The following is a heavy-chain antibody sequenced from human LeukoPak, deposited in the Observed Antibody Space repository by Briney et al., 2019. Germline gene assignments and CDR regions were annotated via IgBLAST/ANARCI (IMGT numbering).Heavy chain of an antibody. J-gene: IGHJ4*02. CDR2: ISSSSSYI. CDR1: GFTFSSYS. D-gene: IGHD6-13*01. CDR3: ARSGIAAAGRDY. V-gene: IGHV3-21*01. Sequence: PGGSLRLSCAASGFTFSSYSMNWVRQAPGKGLEWVSSISSSSSYIYYADSVKGRFTISRDNAKNSLYLQMNSLRAEDTAVYYCARSGIAAAGRDYWGQGTLVTVSS.